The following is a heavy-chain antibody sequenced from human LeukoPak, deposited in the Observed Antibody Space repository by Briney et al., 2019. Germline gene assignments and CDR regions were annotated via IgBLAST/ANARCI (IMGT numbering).Heavy chain of an antibody. CDR3: ARDQYHGLGTYAWFDP. CDR2: ISFSGSN. D-gene: IGHD3-10*01. J-gene: IGHJ5*02. V-gene: IGHV4-59*01. Sequence: SETLSLTCTVSGASISNYYWSWIRQPPGKKLEWIAYISFSGSNNYNPSFKPRVTTSLDTSKNQFSLKLSSVTAADTAVYYCARDQYHGLGTYAWFDPWGQGTLVTVSS. CDR1: GASISNYY.